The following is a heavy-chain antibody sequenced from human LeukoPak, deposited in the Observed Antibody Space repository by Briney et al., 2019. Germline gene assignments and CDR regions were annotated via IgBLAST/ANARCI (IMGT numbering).Heavy chain of an antibody. J-gene: IGHJ4*02. Sequence: GGSLRLSCAASGLTFSSYEMNWVRQAPGKGLEWVSYISSSGSTIYYADSVKGRFTISRDNAKNSLYLQMNSLRAEDTAVYYCARVWGSYRFTFDYWGQGTLVTVSS. D-gene: IGHD3-16*02. V-gene: IGHV3-48*03. CDR2: ISSSGSTI. CDR3: ARVWGSYRFTFDY. CDR1: GLTFSSYE.